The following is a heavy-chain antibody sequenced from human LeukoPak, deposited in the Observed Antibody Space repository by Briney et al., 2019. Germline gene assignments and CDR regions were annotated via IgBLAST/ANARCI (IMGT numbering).Heavy chain of an antibody. D-gene: IGHD3-10*01. CDR1: GYSITSYW. CDR3: ARLRVRGVIGAFDI. CDR2: IDPSDSYN. V-gene: IGHV5-10-1*01. J-gene: IGHJ3*02. Sequence: GESLKISCKGSGYSITSYWISGVRQMPGKGLEWMGRIDPSDSYNNYRPSFQGHVTISADKPISTAYLQWSSLKASDTAMYYCARLRVRGVIGAFDIWGQGTMVTVSS.